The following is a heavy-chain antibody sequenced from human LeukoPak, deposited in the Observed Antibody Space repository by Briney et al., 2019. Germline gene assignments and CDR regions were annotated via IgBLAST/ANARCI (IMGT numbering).Heavy chain of an antibody. D-gene: IGHD2-15*01. CDR2: IKSKTAGGTT. CDR3: VKTFHADSGGQY. J-gene: IGHJ4*01. V-gene: IGHV3-15*01. CDR1: GLTFSDDW. Sequence: SGGSLRLSCAASGLTFSDDWMSWARQAPGKGLEWVGRIKSKTAGGTTDYAAPVKGRFTISRDDSENTLFLQMNSLKSEDSGVYYCVKTFHADSGGQYWGQGTLVIVSS.